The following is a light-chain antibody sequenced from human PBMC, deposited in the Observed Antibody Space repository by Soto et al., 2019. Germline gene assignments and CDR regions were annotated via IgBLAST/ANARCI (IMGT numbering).Light chain of an antibody. CDR2: GAS. Sequence: EIVLTQSPGTLSLSPGERATLSCRASQSVSSSYLAWSQQKPGQAPRLLIYGASSRATGIPDRFSGSGSGTDFTLTISRLEPEDFAVYYCQQYGSPITFGPGTKVDIK. CDR3: QQYGSPIT. V-gene: IGKV3-20*01. J-gene: IGKJ3*01. CDR1: QSVSSSY.